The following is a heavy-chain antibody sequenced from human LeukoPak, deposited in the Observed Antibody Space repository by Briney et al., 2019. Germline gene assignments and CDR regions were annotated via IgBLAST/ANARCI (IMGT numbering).Heavy chain of an antibody. CDR2: ISSGSSYI. CDR3: ARDRTGILTGYYKY. Sequence: GGSLRLSCAASGFTFSSYSMNWVRQAPGKGLEWVSSISSGSSYIYYADSVKGRFTISRDNAKNSLYLQMNSLRAEDTAVYYCARDRTGILTGYYKYWGQGTLVTVSS. J-gene: IGHJ4*02. D-gene: IGHD3-9*01. V-gene: IGHV3-21*01. CDR1: GFTFSSYS.